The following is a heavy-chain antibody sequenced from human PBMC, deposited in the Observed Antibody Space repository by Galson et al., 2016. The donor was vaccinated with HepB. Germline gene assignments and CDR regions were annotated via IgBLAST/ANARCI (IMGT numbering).Heavy chain of an antibody. CDR3: ARVRRQYSSDWQHFDY. J-gene: IGHJ4*02. V-gene: IGHV3-33*01. Sequence: SLRLSCAASGFSLNSYVMHWVRQAPGKGLEWAAVVWYDGSKKYYADSVKGRFTISRDISKNTLYLQMNNLRVEDTAVYYCARVRRQYSSDWQHFDYWGQGTLVTVSS. CDR1: GFSLNSYV. CDR2: VWYDGSKK. D-gene: IGHD6-25*01.